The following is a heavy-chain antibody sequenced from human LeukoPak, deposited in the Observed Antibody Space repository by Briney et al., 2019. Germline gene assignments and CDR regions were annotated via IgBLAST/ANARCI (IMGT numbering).Heavy chain of an antibody. Sequence: GGSLRLSCAASGFTFSDYYMIWIRQAPGKGLEWVSYISDSSSHTNYADSVKGRFTISRDNAKNSLCLQMNSLRVDDTAIYYCARVTYGYSVDHWVQGTLVTISS. CDR2: ISDSSSHT. J-gene: IGHJ4*02. D-gene: IGHD5-18*01. V-gene: IGHV3-11*06. CDR3: ARVTYGYSVDH. CDR1: GFTFSDYY.